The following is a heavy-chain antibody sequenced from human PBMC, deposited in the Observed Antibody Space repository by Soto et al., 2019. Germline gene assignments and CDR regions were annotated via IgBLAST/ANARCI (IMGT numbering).Heavy chain of an antibody. CDR1: GFSLSTSGVG. J-gene: IGHJ4*02. Sequence: QITLKESGPPLVKPTQTLTLTCTFSGFSLSTSGVGVGWIRQPPGKALEWLALIYWDDDKRYSPSLKSRLTITKDTSKNQVVLTMTNMDPVDTATYYCAHRTYYYDSSGPRGFDYWGQGTLVTVSS. V-gene: IGHV2-5*02. CDR3: AHRTYYYDSSGPRGFDY. CDR2: IYWDDDK. D-gene: IGHD3-22*01.